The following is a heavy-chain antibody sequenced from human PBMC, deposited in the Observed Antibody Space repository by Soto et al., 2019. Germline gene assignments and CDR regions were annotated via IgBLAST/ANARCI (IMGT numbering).Heavy chain of an antibody. V-gene: IGHV4-39*01. CDR1: GGSISSSSYY. J-gene: IGHJ3*02. CDR2: IYYSGRT. Sequence: QLQLLESGPGLVKPSETLSLTCTVSGGSISSSSYYWGWIRQPPGKWLEWIGSIYYSGRTYYNPSLDSVVTISVDSSQHQCTLKLISVTAADTAVYLSASTFSLVGAYSDDGFEICGRRTMVAVSS. CDR3: ASTFSLVGAYSDDGFEI. D-gene: IGHD6-13*01.